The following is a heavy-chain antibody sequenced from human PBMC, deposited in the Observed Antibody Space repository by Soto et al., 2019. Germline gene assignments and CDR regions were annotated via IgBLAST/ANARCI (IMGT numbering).Heavy chain of an antibody. CDR2: IYYSGST. J-gene: IGHJ4*02. CDR1: GGSISSGGYY. D-gene: IGHD3-3*02. Sequence: PSETLSLTCTVSGGSISSGGYYWSWIRQHPGKGLEWIGYIYYSGSTYYNPSLKSRVTISVDTSKKQFSLKLSSVTAADTAVYYCASISAGFFPYWGQGTLVTVSS. CDR3: ASISAGFFPY. V-gene: IGHV4-31*03.